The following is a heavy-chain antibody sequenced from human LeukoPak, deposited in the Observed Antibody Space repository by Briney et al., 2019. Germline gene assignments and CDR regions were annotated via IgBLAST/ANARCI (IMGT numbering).Heavy chain of an antibody. CDR2: IYYSGSF. D-gene: IGHD3-10*01. CDR3: ARDYSGSNAFDI. V-gene: IGHV4-59*11. J-gene: IGHJ3*02. CDR1: DASISSRY. Sequence: SETLSLTCTVSDASISSRYWSWIRQPPGKGLEWMAYIYYSGSFDYNPSLKGRATISIDTSQNQMSLRLNSVTAADTAVYYCARDYSGSNAFDIWGQGTMVTVSS.